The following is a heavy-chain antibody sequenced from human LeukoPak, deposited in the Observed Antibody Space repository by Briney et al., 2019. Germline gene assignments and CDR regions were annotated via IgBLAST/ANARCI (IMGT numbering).Heavy chain of an antibody. CDR3: ARDFSSSSTVYYYYYMDV. J-gene: IGHJ6*03. Sequence: PSETLSLTCTVSGGSITSSSYYWSWIRQPPGKGLEWIGYIYYSGSTYYNPSLKSRVTISVDTSKNQFSLKLSSVTAADTAIYYCARDFSSSSTVYYYYYMDVWGKGTTVTVSS. V-gene: IGHV4-39*07. D-gene: IGHD6-6*01. CDR1: GGSITSSSYY. CDR2: IYYSGST.